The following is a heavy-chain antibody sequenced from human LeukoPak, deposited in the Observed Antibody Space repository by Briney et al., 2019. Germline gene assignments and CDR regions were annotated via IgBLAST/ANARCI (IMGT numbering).Heavy chain of an antibody. Sequence: GASVKVSCKASGYTFTGYYMLWVRQAPGQGLEWMGWINPNSGGTNYAQKFQGRVTMTRDTSISTAYMELSRLRSDDTAVYYCARDRTVFGVVSYYFDYWGQGTLVTVSS. CDR3: ARDRTVFGVVSYYFDY. V-gene: IGHV1-2*02. CDR2: INPNSGGT. D-gene: IGHD3-3*01. CDR1: GYTFTGYY. J-gene: IGHJ4*02.